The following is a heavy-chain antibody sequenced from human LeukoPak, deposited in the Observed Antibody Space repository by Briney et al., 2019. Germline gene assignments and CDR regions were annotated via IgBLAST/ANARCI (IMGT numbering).Heavy chain of an antibody. CDR3: ARNPASGCSSTSCYAGWGYYYMDV. D-gene: IGHD2-2*01. Sequence: GSSVKVSCKASGGTFSSYAISWVRQAPGQGFEWMGRIIPIFGTANYAQKFQGRVTITTDESTSTAYMELSSLRSEDTAVYYCARNPASGCSSTSCYAGWGYYYMDVWGKGTTVTVSS. CDR1: GGTFSSYA. J-gene: IGHJ6*03. V-gene: IGHV1-69*05. CDR2: IIPIFGTA.